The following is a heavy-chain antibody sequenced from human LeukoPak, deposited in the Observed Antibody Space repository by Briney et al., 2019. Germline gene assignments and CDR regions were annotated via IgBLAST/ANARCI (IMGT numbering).Heavy chain of an antibody. D-gene: IGHD1/OR15-1a*01. J-gene: IGHJ4*02. V-gene: IGHV3-21*01. CDR3: ARGQRLEQDY. Sequence: GGSLRLCCAASGFTFSSYSMNWVRQAPGKGLEWVSSISSSSSYIYYADSVKGRFTISRDNAKNSLYLQMNSLRAEDTAVYYCARGQRLEQDYWGQGTLVTVSS. CDR1: GFTFSSYS. CDR2: ISSSSSYI.